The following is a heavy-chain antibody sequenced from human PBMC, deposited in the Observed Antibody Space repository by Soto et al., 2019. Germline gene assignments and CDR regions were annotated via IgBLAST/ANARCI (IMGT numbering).Heavy chain of an antibody. D-gene: IGHD3-10*01. CDR2: IYYSGSA. CDR3: ASGAGFAYYCSHMDL. CDR1: GDTVYRVSSS. V-gene: IGHV4-61*01. J-gene: IGHJ6*01. Sequence: LHTATLTCTVDGDTVYRVSSSWSWIRQPLGKGLEWIGYIYYSGSADYNPSLGSRVTISIDTSKNQFSLKLTSVTAADTAVYYCASGAGFAYYCSHMDLSAQGTPVTVSS.